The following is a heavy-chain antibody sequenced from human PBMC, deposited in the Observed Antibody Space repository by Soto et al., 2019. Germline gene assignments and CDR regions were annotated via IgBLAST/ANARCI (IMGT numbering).Heavy chain of an antibody. Sequence: SETLSLTCTVSGGSISSSSYYWGWIRQPPGKGLEWIGSIYYSGSTYYNPSLKSRVTISVDTSKNQFSLKLSSVTAADTAVYYCARPKDIVVVPAAIRGWFDPWGQG. D-gene: IGHD2-2*02. V-gene: IGHV4-39*01. J-gene: IGHJ5*02. CDR1: GGSISSSSYY. CDR3: ARPKDIVVVPAAIRGWFDP. CDR2: IYYSGST.